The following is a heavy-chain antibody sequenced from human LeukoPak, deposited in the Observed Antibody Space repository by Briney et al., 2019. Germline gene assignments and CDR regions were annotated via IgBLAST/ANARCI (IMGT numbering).Heavy chain of an antibody. CDR3: ARALPSGGYGSYYFDY. V-gene: IGHV3-53*01. CDR2: IYSGGST. J-gene: IGHJ4*02. Sequence: PGGSLRLSCAASGFTVSSNYMSWVRQAPGKGLEWVSVIYSGGSTYYADSVKGRFTISRDNSKNTLYLQMSSLRAEDTAVYYCARALPSGGYGSYYFDYWGQGTLVTVSS. CDR1: GFTVSSNY. D-gene: IGHD2-15*01.